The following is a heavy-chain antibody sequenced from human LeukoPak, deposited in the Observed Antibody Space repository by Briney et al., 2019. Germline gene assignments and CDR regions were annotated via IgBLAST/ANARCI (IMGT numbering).Heavy chain of an antibody. D-gene: IGHD3-16*01. V-gene: IGHV3-11*01. CDR3: AKAGIYDYVWGSYLVD. J-gene: IGHJ4*02. CDR1: GFTFSDYY. Sequence: PGGSLRLSCAASGFTFSDYYMSWIRQAPGKALEWVSYVSSGSSTIYYADSVKGRFTISRDNSKNTLYLQMNSLRAEDTAVYYCAKAGIYDYVWGSYLVDWGQGILVTVSS. CDR2: VSSGSSTI.